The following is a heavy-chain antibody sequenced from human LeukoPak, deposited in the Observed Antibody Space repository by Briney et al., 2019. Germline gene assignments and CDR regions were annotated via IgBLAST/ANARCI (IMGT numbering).Heavy chain of an antibody. V-gene: IGHV3-23*01. D-gene: IGHD4-17*01. J-gene: IGHJ6*03. CDR2: ISGSGGGT. CDR1: GFTFSSYA. Sequence: GGSLRLSCAASGFTFSSYAMSWVRQAPGTGLEWVSTISGSGGGTYYADSVKGRFTISRDNAKNSLYLQMNSLRAEDTAVYYCARDGNDYGDPRYYYMDVWGKGTTVTVSS. CDR3: ARDGNDYGDPRYYYMDV.